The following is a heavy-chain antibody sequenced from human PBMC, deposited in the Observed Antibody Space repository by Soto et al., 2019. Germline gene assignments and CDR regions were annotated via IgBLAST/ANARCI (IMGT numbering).Heavy chain of an antibody. Sequence: SETLSLTCTVSGGSISSYYWSWIRQPPGKGLEWIGYIYYSGSTNYNPSLKSRVTISVDTSKNQFSLKLSSVTAADTAVYYCAREGRYGSGGSCYMGRSLDYWGQGTLVTVSS. CDR2: IYYSGST. D-gene: IGHD2-15*01. CDR3: AREGRYGSGGSCYMGRSLDY. CDR1: GGSISSYY. V-gene: IGHV4-59*01. J-gene: IGHJ4*02.